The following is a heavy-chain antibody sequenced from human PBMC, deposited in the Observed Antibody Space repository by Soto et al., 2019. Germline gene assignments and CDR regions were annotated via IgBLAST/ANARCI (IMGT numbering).Heavy chain of an antibody. CDR2: IWYDGSNK. CDR1: GFTFSSYG. J-gene: IGHJ4*02. Sequence: QVQLVESGGGVVQPGRSLRLSCAASGFTFSSYGMHWVRQAPGKGLEWVAVIWYDGSNKYYADSVKGRFTISRDNSKNTRDLQRKSLRAADTAVYYGAAGGRYFGWPPDYWGQGTLVTVSS. D-gene: IGHD3-9*01. V-gene: IGHV3-33*01. CDR3: AAGGRYFGWPPDY.